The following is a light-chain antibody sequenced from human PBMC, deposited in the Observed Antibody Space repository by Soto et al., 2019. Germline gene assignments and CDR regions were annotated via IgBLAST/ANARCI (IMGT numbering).Light chain of an antibody. CDR2: DAS. J-gene: IGKJ1*01. CDR1: QSVAHY. V-gene: IGKV3-11*01. CDR3: QQRSDWPWT. Sequence: EIVVTLSAATLSVSPRETAALSCRASQSVAHYLAWYQQKPGQAPRLLIYDASNRATGIPARFSGSGSGTDLTLTISSLEPEDFAVYYCQQRSDWPWTLGQGTNVDIK.